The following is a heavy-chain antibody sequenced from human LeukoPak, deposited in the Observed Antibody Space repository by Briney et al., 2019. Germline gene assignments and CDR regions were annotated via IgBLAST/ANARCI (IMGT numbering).Heavy chain of an antibody. J-gene: IGHJ5*01. CDR1: GGTFRNYG. CDR3: VKDKHRDGYTYGVYDS. V-gene: IGHV1-69*05. Sequence: ASVKVSCTTSGGTFRNYGISWVRQAPGQGLEWMGGTIPFFGTRKYADKFQDRVTISTDESTHTAYMELSSLRPEDTALYYCVKDKHRDGYTYGVYDSWGQGTLITVSS. CDR2: TIPFFGTR. D-gene: IGHD5-18*01.